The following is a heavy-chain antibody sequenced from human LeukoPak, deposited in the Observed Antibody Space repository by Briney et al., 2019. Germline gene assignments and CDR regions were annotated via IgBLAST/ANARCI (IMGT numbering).Heavy chain of an antibody. V-gene: IGHV3-23*01. D-gene: IGHD3/OR15-3a*01. CDR3: AKVQKDLWTGYYSYFDY. CDR2: ISGSGGST. J-gene: IGHJ4*02. Sequence: GGSLRLSCAASGFTFSSYAMTWVRQAPGKGLEWVLGISGSGGSTHYADSVKGRFIISRDNSKNTLYLQMSSLRAEDTALYYCAKVQKDLWTGYYSYFDYWGQGTLVTVSS. CDR1: GFTFSSYA.